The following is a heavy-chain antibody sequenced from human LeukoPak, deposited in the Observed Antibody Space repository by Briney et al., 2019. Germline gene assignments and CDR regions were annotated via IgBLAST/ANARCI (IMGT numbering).Heavy chain of an antibody. J-gene: IGHJ3*02. CDR3: ARQSSSGHDAFDI. D-gene: IGHD6-19*01. CDR1: GYSFTSYW. V-gene: IGHV5-51*01. Sequence: GESLRISCKGSGYSFTSYWIGWVRQMPGKGLEWMGIIYPGDSDTRYSPSFQGQVTISADKSISTAYLQWSSLKASDTAMYYCARQSSSGHDAFDIWGQGTMVTVSS. CDR2: IYPGDSDT.